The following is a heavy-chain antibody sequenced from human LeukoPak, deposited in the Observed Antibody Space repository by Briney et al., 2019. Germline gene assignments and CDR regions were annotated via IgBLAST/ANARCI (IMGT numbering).Heavy chain of an antibody. D-gene: IGHD3-22*01. CDR2: VSSTSGAT. CDR3: ARTKNSGYYYDYFDY. Sequence: GGSLRLSCAASGFTFTSYTMNWVRQAPGKGLEWVAFVSSTSGATYYADSVKGRFTISRDNAENSLYLHMNSLRAEDTAVYYCARTKNSGYYYDYFDYWGQGTLVTVSS. V-gene: IGHV3-48*01. CDR1: GFTFTSYT. J-gene: IGHJ4*02.